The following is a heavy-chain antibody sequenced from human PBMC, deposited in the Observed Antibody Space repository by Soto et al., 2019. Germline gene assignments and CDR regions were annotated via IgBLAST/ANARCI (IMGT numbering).Heavy chain of an antibody. CDR1: GGSFSDSA. V-gene: IGHV1-69*01. D-gene: IGHD5-12*01. Sequence: QVQLVQSGPEVKKPGSSVKVSCKASGGSFSDSALSWVRQAPGQGLEWMGGIIPLFGSPDYAQKFLGRVTVPAGESTSTAYLALSSLRTEGTAIYYGAREAHGYGGGYSYYGMDVWGQGTAVTVS. J-gene: IGHJ6*02. CDR3: AREAHGYGGGYSYYGMDV. CDR2: IIPLFGSP.